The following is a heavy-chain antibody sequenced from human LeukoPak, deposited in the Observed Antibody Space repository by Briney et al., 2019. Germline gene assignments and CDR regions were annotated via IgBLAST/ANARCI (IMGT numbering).Heavy chain of an antibody. CDR2: ISHSGSS. CDR1: DYSISATYY. J-gene: IGHJ4*02. D-gene: IGHD3-3*02. Sequence: PSETLSLTCTVSDYSISATYYWGWIRQPPGKGLEWIGSISHSGSSYYNPSLESRVTISINTSKNQFSLNLSSVTAADTVVYYCARDPSIPPYYFDQWGQGTLVTVSS. CDR3: ARDPSIPPYYFDQ. V-gene: IGHV4-38-2*02.